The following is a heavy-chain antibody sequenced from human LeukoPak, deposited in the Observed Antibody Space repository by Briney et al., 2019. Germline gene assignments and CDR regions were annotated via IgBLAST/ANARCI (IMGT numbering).Heavy chain of an antibody. CDR3: AHTDQYYYGSGSPHSDFQH. D-gene: IGHD3-10*01. CDR1: GGSISGYYWS. Sequence: TLSLTCTVSGGSISGYYWSWIRQPPGKALEWLALIYWDVDKRYSPSLKSRLTITKDTSKNQVVLTMTNMDPVDTATYYCAHTDQYYYGSGSPHSDFQHWGQGTLVTVSS. V-gene: IGHV2-5*08. J-gene: IGHJ1*01. CDR2: IYWDVDK.